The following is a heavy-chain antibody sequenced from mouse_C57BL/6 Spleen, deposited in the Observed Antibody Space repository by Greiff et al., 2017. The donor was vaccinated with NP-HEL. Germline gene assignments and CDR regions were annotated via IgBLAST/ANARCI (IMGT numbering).Heavy chain of an antibody. CDR2: IDPENGDT. Sequence: EVQLQQSGAELVRPGASVKLSCTASGFNIKDDYMHWVKQRPEQGLEWIGWIDPENGDTEYASKFQGKATITADTSSNTAYLQLSSLTSEDTAVYYCTPRTYYSNGCAYWGQGTLVTVSA. J-gene: IGHJ3*01. CDR3: TPRTYYSNGCAY. V-gene: IGHV14-4*01. CDR1: GFNIKDDY. D-gene: IGHD2-5*01.